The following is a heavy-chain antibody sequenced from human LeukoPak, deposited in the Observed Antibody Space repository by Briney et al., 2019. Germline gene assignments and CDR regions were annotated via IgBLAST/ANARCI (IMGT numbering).Heavy chain of an antibody. J-gene: IGHJ5*02. CDR2: ISYDGSNK. CDR3: ARAKYSSSWFDP. Sequence: GGSLRLSCAASGFTFSSYAMHWVRQAPGKGLEWVAVISYDGSNKYHADSVKGRFTISRDNSKNTLYLQMNSLRAEDTAVYYCARAKYSSSWFDPWGQGTLVTVSS. V-gene: IGHV3-30*04. D-gene: IGHD6-13*01. CDR1: GFTFSSYA.